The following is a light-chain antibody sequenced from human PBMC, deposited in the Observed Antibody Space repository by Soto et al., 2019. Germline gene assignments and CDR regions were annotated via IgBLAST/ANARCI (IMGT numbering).Light chain of an antibody. CDR3: QHHRSYPVT. J-gene: IGKJ5*01. CDR2: KAS. V-gene: IGKV1-5*03. Sequence: DIQMTQSPSTLSASVGDRVIITCRASQSVSSWLVWYQHKPGKAPKLLIYKASRLESGVPSRFSGGGSGTEFTLTINSLQPDDFATYYCQHHRSYPVTFGQGTRLEIK. CDR1: QSVSSW.